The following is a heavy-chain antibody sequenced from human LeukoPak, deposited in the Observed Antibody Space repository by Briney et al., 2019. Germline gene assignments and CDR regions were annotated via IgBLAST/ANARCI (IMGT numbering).Heavy chain of an antibody. V-gene: IGHV4-39*01. J-gene: IGHJ4*02. D-gene: IGHD6-19*01. CDR3: ARRNIAVAGGDFDY. Sequence: NPSETLSLTCTVSGGSISSSSAYWGWIRQPPGKGLEWIGSIYYSGSTYYNPSLKSRVTISVDTSKNQFSLKLSSVTAADTAVYYCARRNIAVAGGDFDYWGQGTLVTVSS. CDR1: GGSISSSSAY. CDR2: IYYSGST.